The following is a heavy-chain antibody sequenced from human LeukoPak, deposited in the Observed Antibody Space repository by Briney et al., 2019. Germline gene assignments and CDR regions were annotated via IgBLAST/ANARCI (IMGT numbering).Heavy chain of an antibody. J-gene: IGHJ4*02. V-gene: IGHV1-2*02. CDR2: IYPNSGGT. Sequence: ASVKVSCKASGYTFTGYYMHWVRQAPGQGLEWMALIYPNSGGTNYAQKFQGRVTTTRDTSISTAYMELSRLTSDDTAVYYCARAPLGLPFDYWGQGSLVTVSS. CDR3: ARAPLGLPFDY. CDR1: GYTFTGYY.